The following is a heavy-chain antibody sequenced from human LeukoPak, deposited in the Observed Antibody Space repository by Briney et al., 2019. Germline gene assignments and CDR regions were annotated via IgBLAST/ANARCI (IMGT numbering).Heavy chain of an antibody. CDR2: MNQLGNEK. J-gene: IGHJ4*02. CDR3: ARGTYYYEF. Sequence: PGGSLRLSCAVSGFPFSIYEMNWVRQAPGKGLEWVAYMNQLGNEKNYLDSVKGRFTISRDNAKNSLYLQMNSLRAEDTAVYYCARGTYYYEFWGQGTLVTVSS. D-gene: IGHD3-16*01. V-gene: IGHV3-7*04. CDR1: GFPFSIYE.